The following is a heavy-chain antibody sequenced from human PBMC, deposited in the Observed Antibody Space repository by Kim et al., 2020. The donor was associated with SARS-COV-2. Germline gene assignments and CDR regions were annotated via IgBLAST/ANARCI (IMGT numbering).Heavy chain of an antibody. D-gene: IGHD3-10*01. CDR2: IYHSGST. Sequence: SETLSLTCTVSGYSISSGYYWGWIRQPPGKGLEWIGSIYHSGSTYYNPSLKSRVTISVDTSKNQFSLKLSSVTAADTAVYYCARAGGHYYGSGSYAYYFDYWGQGTLVTVSS. J-gene: IGHJ4*02. CDR1: GYSISSGYY. CDR3: ARAGGHYYGSGSYAYYFDY. V-gene: IGHV4-38-2*02.